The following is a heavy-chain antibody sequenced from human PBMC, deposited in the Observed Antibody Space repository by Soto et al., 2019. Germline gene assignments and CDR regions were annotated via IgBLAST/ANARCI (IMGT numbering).Heavy chain of an antibody. D-gene: IGHD3-16*02. CDR2: ISAYNGNT. Sequence: ASVKVSCKASGYTFISYGISWVRQAPGQGLEWMGWISAYNGNTNYAQKLQGRVTMTTDTSTSTAYMELGSLRSDDTAVYYCARDTDNYDYVWGSYRPFDYWGQGTLVTVSS. CDR1: GYTFISYG. J-gene: IGHJ4*02. V-gene: IGHV1-18*01. CDR3: ARDTDNYDYVWGSYRPFDY.